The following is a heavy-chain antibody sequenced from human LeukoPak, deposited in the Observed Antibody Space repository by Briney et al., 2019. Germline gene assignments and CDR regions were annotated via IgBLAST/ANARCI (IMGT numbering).Heavy chain of an antibody. Sequence: GASVKVSCEVSGYTLTEFSMHWARQAPGKGLEWVGGLDREDRENGEAIYAQKFQGRVTMTEDTSTDTAYMELRSLRSEDTAVYYCATLDRPSGLDYFDYWGQGTLVTVSS. CDR3: ATLDRPSGLDYFDY. CDR1: GYTLTEFS. J-gene: IGHJ4*02. CDR2: LDREDRENGEA. V-gene: IGHV1-24*01. D-gene: IGHD3/OR15-3a*01.